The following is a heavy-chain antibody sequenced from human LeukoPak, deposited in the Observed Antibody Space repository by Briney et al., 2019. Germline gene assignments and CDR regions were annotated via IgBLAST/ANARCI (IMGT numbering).Heavy chain of an antibody. CDR3: ARDRASSGSNWFDP. V-gene: IGHV4-4*07. J-gene: IGHJ5*02. Sequence: SETLSLTCTVSGGSISSYYWSRIRQPAGKGLEWIGRIYTSGSTNYNPSLKSRVTMSVDTSKNQFSLKLSSVTAADTAVYYCARDRASSGSNWFDPWGQGTLVTVSS. D-gene: IGHD3-22*01. CDR2: IYTSGST. CDR1: GGSISSYY.